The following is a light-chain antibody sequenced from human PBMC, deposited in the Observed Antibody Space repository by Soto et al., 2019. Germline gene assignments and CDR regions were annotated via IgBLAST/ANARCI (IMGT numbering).Light chain of an antibody. CDR2: EVS. Sequence: QSALTQPPSASGSPGQSVTISCTGTSSDVGDYNYVSWYQQHPGKAPKLMIYEVSKRPSGVPDRFSCSKSGNTASLTVSGLQAEDEADYYCSSYAGSNNWVLGGGTKLTVL. CDR3: SSYAGSNNWV. V-gene: IGLV2-8*01. J-gene: IGLJ3*02. CDR1: SSDVGDYNY.